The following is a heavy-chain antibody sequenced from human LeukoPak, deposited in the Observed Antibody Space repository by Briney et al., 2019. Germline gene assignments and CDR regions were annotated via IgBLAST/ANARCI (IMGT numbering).Heavy chain of an antibody. CDR1: GGSVSSGGYY. Sequence: RASETLSLTCTVSGGSVSSGGYYWVWIRQRPGKGLEWIGYIYYSGSTYYNPSLKSRVTISVDTSKNQFSLKLSSVTAADTAVYYCARGFTMIPWGQGTLVTVSS. CDR3: ARGFTMIP. D-gene: IGHD3-22*01. V-gene: IGHV4-31*03. J-gene: IGHJ5*02. CDR2: IYYSGST.